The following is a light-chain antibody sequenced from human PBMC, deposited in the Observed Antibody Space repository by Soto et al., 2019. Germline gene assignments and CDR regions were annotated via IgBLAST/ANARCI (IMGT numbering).Light chain of an antibody. CDR3: QSYDSSNPHVV. CDR2: EDN. Sequence: NFMLTQPHSVSESPGKTVTISCTRSSGSIASNYVQWYQQRPGSAPTTVIYEDNQRHSGVPDRFSGSIDSSSNSASLTISGLKTEDEADYYCQSYDSSNPHVVFGGGTKLTVL. CDR1: SGSIASNY. V-gene: IGLV6-57*04. J-gene: IGLJ2*01.